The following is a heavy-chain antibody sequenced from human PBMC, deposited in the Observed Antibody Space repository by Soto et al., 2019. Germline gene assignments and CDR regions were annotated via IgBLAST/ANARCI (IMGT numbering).Heavy chain of an antibody. CDR1: GITFSAYW. V-gene: IGHV3-7*01. J-gene: IGHJ4*02. CDR3: AREKRADGYFDY. CDR2: IKQAGSEK. Sequence: EVQLVESGGGLVQTGGSLRLSCAASGITFSAYWMSWVRQAPGKGLEWVANIKQAGSEKYYVDSVNGRFIISRDDAKNSLCLQVNSLRVEDTAVYYCAREKRADGYFDYWGQGTLVTVSS. D-gene: IGHD6-25*01.